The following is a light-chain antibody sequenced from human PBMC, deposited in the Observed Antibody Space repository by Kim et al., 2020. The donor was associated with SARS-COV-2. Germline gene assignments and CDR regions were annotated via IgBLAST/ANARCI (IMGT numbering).Light chain of an antibody. J-gene: IGLJ1*01. V-gene: IGLV3-19*01. Sequence: SSELTQDPAVSVALGQTVRITCQGDSLRSYYASWYQQKPGQAPVLVNYGKNNRPSGIPDRFSGSSSGNTASLTITGAQAEDEADYYCNSRDSSGNHLMVF. CDR2: GKN. CDR1: SLRSYY. CDR3: NSRDSSGNHLMV.